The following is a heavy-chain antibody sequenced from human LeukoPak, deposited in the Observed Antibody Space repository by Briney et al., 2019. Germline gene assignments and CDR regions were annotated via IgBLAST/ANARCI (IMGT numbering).Heavy chain of an antibody. D-gene: IGHD2-15*01. CDR2: INGDGSST. CDR3: ARLKGYCRGGSCYSYYFDF. CDR1: GFTFSNYW. Sequence: GGSLRLSCVASGFTFSNYWMHWVRQAPGKGLVWVSRINGDGSSTRYADSVQGRFTISRDNAKNTLLLQMHSLRAEDTAVYYCARLKGYCRGGSCYSYYFDFWGQGTLSPSP. V-gene: IGHV3-74*01. J-gene: IGHJ4*02.